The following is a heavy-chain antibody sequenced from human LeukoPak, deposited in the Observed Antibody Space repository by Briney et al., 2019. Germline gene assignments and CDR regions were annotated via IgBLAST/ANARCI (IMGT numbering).Heavy chain of an antibody. CDR3: ARATHYYDSSGYDY. CDR1: GFTFDDYG. CDR2: INWNGGST. D-gene: IGHD3-22*01. Sequence: PGGSLRLSCAASGFTFDDYGMSWVRQAPGKGLEWVSGINWNGGSTGYADSVKGRFTISRDNAKHSLYLQMNSLRAEDTAFYYCARATHYYDSSGYDYWGQGTLVIVSS. J-gene: IGHJ4*02. V-gene: IGHV3-20*04.